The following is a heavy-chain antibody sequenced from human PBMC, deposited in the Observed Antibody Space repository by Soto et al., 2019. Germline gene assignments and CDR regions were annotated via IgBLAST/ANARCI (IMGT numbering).Heavy chain of an antibody. Sequence: GGSLRLSCAASGFTFSSYWMSWVRQAPGKGLEWVANIKQDGSEKYYVDSVKGRFTIYRDNAKNSLYLQMNSLRAEDTAVYYCAREPKVGATHLDYWGQGTLVTVSS. J-gene: IGHJ4*02. V-gene: IGHV3-7*03. CDR1: GFTFSSYW. D-gene: IGHD1-26*01. CDR2: IKQDGSEK. CDR3: AREPKVGATHLDY.